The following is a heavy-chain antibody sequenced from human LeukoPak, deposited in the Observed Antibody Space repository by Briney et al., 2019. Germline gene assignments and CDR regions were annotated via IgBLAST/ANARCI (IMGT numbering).Heavy chain of an antibody. Sequence: SETLSLTCTVSGGSISSHYWSWIRQPPGKGLEWIGYIYYSGSTNYNPSLKSRVTISVDTSKNQFSLKLSSVTAADTAVYYCARVGDYYDSSGHDYWGQGTLVTVSS. CDR1: GGSISSHY. CDR2: IYYSGST. V-gene: IGHV4-59*11. CDR3: ARVGDYYDSSGHDY. J-gene: IGHJ4*02. D-gene: IGHD3-22*01.